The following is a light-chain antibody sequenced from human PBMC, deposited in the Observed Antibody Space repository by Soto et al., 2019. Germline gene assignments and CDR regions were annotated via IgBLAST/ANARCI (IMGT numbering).Light chain of an antibody. V-gene: IGKV1-27*01. Sequence: DIQMTQSPSSLSASVGDRVTITCRASQGISNNLAWYQQKPGKVPKLLIYAASTLQSGVPSRFSGSGSGTDFTLTISSLQPEDVATYYCQKYNSVPITFGQGARLEIK. CDR2: AAS. J-gene: IGKJ5*01. CDR3: QKYNSVPIT. CDR1: QGISNN.